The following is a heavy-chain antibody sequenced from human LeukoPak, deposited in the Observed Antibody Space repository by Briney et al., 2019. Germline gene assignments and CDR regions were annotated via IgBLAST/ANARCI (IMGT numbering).Heavy chain of an antibody. J-gene: IGHJ4*02. Sequence: PSETPSLTCAVYGGSFSGYYWSWIRQPPGKGLEWIGEINHSGSTNYNPSLKSRVTISVDTSKNQFSLKLSSVTAADTAVYYCARRGHYGSGSYYKQPLNFDYWGQGTLVTVSS. CDR2: INHSGST. D-gene: IGHD3-10*01. V-gene: IGHV4-34*01. CDR3: ARRGHYGSGSYYKQPLNFDY. CDR1: GGSFSGYY.